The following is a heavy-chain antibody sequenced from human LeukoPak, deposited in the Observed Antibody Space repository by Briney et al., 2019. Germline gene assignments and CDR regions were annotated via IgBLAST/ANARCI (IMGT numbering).Heavy chain of an antibody. V-gene: IGHV1-18*01. Sequence: ASVKVSCKASGYTFTSYGISWVRQAPGQGLERMGWISAYNGNTNYAQKLQGRVTMTTDTSTSTAYMELRSLRSDDTAVYYCARDSAYDFWSGYPNYYYYYYMDVWGKGTTVTVS. D-gene: IGHD3-3*01. CDR3: ARDSAYDFWSGYPNYYYYYYMDV. CDR2: ISAYNGNT. J-gene: IGHJ6*03. CDR1: GYTFTSYG.